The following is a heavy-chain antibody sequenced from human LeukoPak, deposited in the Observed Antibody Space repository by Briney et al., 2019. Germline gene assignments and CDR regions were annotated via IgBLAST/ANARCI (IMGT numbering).Heavy chain of an antibody. V-gene: IGHV3-23*01. CDR3: AKGPNSSGWSYFDY. CDR2: ISGSGGST. Sequence: GGSLRLSCAASGFSFSSYGMSWVRQAPGKGLEWVSGISGSGGSTYYADSVKGRFTISRDNSKNTLYLQMNSLRAEDTAVYYCAKGPNSSGWSYFDYWGQGTLVTVSS. J-gene: IGHJ4*02. CDR1: GFSFSSYG. D-gene: IGHD6-19*01.